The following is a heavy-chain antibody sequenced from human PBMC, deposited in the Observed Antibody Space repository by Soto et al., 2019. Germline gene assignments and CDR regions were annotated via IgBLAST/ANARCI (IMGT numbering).Heavy chain of an antibody. V-gene: IGHV4-31*03. D-gene: IGHD4-17*01. J-gene: IGHJ4*02. CDR2: IYYSGST. CDR3: ARVKVTRIEY. Sequence: SEPLSVTCTVSYGSISSGGCYWSCIRQHPGKGLEWIGYIYYSGSTYYNPSLKSRVTISVDTSKNQFSLKLSSVTAADTAVYYCARVKVTRIEYWGLGTLVTVSS. CDR1: YGSISSGGCY.